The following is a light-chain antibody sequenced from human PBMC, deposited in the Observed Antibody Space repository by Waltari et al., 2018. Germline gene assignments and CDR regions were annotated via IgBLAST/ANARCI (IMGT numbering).Light chain of an antibody. CDR3: SSYGSSRNXX. V-gene: IGLV2-14*01. CDR2: EVT. Sequence: QSAXTQPASVSGXPGQSITISCTGTSSXVXAYNIVSWYQQHPGKAPKLMIYEVTHRPSGVSYRFSGSKSXNTASLTISGLQTXXEADYYCSSYGSSRNXXXXGGTKLTVL. J-gene: IGLJ2*01. CDR1: SSXVXAYNI.